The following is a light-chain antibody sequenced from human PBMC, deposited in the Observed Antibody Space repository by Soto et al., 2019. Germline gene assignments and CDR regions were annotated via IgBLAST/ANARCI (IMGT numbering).Light chain of an antibody. J-gene: IGLJ2*01. V-gene: IGLV1-40*01. CDR1: SSNVGAGYD. CDR2: GNS. Sequence: QSALTQPPSVSGAPGQRVTISCTGSSSNVGAGYDVHWYQQLPGTSPKLLIYGNSNLPSGVPDRLSGSKSGTSASLAITGRQAEDEADYYCQSYDSSLSGVVFGGGTKLTVL. CDR3: QSYDSSLSGVV.